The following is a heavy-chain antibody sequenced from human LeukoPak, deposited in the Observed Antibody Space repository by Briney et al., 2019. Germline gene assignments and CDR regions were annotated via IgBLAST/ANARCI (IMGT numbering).Heavy chain of an antibody. V-gene: IGHV3-23*01. J-gene: IGHJ4*02. Sequence: GGSLRLSCAASGFTFSSYAMSWVRQAPGKGLEWVSGTIGSGATTFYADSVKGRFTISRDNSKNTLYLQMNSLRAEAAAVYFCAKNSGYSWQFFFDYWGQGTLVTVSS. CDR2: TIGSGATT. D-gene: IGHD6-25*01. CDR1: GFTFSSYA. CDR3: AKNSGYSWQFFFDY.